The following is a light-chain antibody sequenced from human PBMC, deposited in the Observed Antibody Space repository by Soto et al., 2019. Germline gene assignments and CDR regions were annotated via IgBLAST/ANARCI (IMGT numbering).Light chain of an antibody. V-gene: IGLV1-44*01. Sequence: QSVLTQPPSASGTPGQRVTISCSGSSSNIGSNTVNWYQQLPGTAPKLVIYSNNQRPSGVPDRFSGSKSGTSASLAISGLQSEDEADYYCVAWDDSLNGYVVFGXGTKVTVL. CDR1: SSNIGSNT. CDR3: VAWDDSLNGYVV. J-gene: IGLJ2*01. CDR2: SNN.